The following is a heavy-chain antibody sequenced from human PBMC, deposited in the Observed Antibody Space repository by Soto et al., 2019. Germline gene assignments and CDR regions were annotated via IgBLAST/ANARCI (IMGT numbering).Heavy chain of an antibody. CDR3: AKNQWGNAFDI. D-gene: IGHD3-16*01. CDR2: ISSSSSYI. CDR1: GFTFSSYS. J-gene: IGHJ3*02. Sequence: EVQLVESGGGLVKPGGSLRLSCAASGFTFSSYSMNWVRQAPGKGLEWVSSISSSSSYIYYADSVKGRFTISRDNAKNSLYLQMNSLRAEDTAVYYCAKNQWGNAFDIWGQGTMLTVSS. V-gene: IGHV3-21*01.